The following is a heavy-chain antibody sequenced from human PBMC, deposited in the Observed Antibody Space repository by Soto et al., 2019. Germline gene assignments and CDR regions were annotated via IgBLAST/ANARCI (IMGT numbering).Heavy chain of an antibody. CDR1: GGSISSSSYY. Sequence: SETLSLTCTVSGGSISSSSYYWGWIRQPPGKGLEWIGSIYYSGSTYYNPSLKSRVTISVDTSKNQFSLKLSSVTAADTAVYYWARLGDHAFDIWGQGTMVTVSS. CDR2: IYYSGST. V-gene: IGHV4-39*01. CDR3: ARLGDHAFDI. J-gene: IGHJ3*02. D-gene: IGHD3-16*01.